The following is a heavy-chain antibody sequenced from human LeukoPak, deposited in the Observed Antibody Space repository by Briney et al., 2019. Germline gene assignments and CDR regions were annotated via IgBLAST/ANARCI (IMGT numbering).Heavy chain of an antibody. V-gene: IGHV4-59*01. Sequence: SETLSLTCAVYGGSFSGYYWSWIRQPPGKGLEWIGYIYYSGSTNYNPSLKSRVTISVDTSKNQFSLKLSSVTAADTAVYYCARESYYGSGSYSYFQHWGQGTLVTVSS. CDR3: ARESYYGSGSYSYFQH. D-gene: IGHD3-10*01. J-gene: IGHJ1*01. CDR2: IYYSGST. CDR1: GGSFSGYY.